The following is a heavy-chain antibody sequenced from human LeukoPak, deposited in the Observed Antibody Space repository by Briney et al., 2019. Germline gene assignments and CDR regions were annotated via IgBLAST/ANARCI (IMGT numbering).Heavy chain of an antibody. D-gene: IGHD1-26*01. CDR2: INHSGST. Sequence: SETLSLTCAVYGGSFSGYYWSWIRQPPGKGLEWIGEINHSGSTNYNPSLKSRVTISVDTSKNQFSLQLNSVTPEDTAVYYCARGIVGATDWGPGTLVTVSS. V-gene: IGHV4-34*01. CDR3: ARGIVGATD. CDR1: GGSFSGYY. J-gene: IGHJ4*02.